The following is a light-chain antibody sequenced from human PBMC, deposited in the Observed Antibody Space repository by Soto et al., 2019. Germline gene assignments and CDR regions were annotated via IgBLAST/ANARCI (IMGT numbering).Light chain of an antibody. CDR2: DAS. J-gene: IGKJ1*01. V-gene: IGKV3-15*01. CDR1: QSVRSN. Sequence: EIVMTQSPATLSVSAGERATLSCRARQSVRSNLAWYQQKPGQAPRLLIYDASTRATGIPARFSGSGSGTEFTLTISSLQSEDFAVYYCQQYNDWPRTFGQGTKVDI. CDR3: QQYNDWPRT.